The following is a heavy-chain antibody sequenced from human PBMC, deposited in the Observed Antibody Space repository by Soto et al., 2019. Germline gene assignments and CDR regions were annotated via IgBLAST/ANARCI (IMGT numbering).Heavy chain of an antibody. Sequence: QVQLVQSGAEVKKPGSSVKVSCKAPGGTFSSYAISWVRQAPGQGLEWMGGIIPIFGTANYAQKFQGRVTITVDESTSTGYMEVSSLRSEDTAVYYCARAQGGSSSLDIYYYYYYGMDVWGQGTTVTVSS. CDR3: ARAQGGSSSLDIYYYYYYGMDV. CDR1: GGTFSSYA. V-gene: IGHV1-69*01. D-gene: IGHD2-15*01. J-gene: IGHJ6*02. CDR2: IIPIFGTA.